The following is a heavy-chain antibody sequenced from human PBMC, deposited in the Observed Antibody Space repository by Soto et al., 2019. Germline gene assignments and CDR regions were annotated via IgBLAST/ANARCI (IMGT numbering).Heavy chain of an antibody. CDR3: ARDFQPNYGSSWAHH. CDR2: TKEDGSEK. D-gene: IGHD6-13*01. V-gene: IGHV3-7*01. Sequence: PGGSLRLSRTGPGFTFSSYWMSWVRQAPGKGLKWVANTKEDGSEKNYVDSVQGRFTISRDNAKNILYLQMNSLRADDTAVYYCARDFQPNYGSSWAHHWGQGALVTVSS. J-gene: IGHJ5*02. CDR1: GFTFSSYW.